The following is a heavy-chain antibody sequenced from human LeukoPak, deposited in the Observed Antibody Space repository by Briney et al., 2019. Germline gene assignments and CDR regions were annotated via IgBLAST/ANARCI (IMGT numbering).Heavy chain of an antibody. CDR1: GGSISSSSYY. CDR3: ARRASYVSQWLLWAPQFEGAFDI. CDR2: INHSGST. D-gene: IGHD3-3*01. Sequence: SETLSLTCTVSGGSISSSSYYWGWIRQSPGKGLEWIGEINHSGSTNYNPSLKSRVTISVDTSKNQFSLKLSSVTAADTAVYYCARRASYVSQWLLWAPQFEGAFDIWGQGTMVTVSS. V-gene: IGHV4-39*07. J-gene: IGHJ3*02.